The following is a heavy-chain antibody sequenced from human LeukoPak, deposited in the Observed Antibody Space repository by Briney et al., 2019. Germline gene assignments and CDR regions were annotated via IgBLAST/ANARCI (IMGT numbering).Heavy chain of an antibody. CDR1: GGSISSGSYY. Sequence: PSQTLSLTCTVSGGSISSGSYYWSWIRQPAGKGLEWIGRIYTSGSTNYNPSLKSRVTISVDTSKNQFSLKLSSVTAADTAVYYCARDIVVVVGAGGYYYYGMDVWGQGTTVTVSS. D-gene: IGHD2-15*01. V-gene: IGHV4-61*02. J-gene: IGHJ6*02. CDR3: ARDIVVVVGAGGYYYYGMDV. CDR2: IYTSGST.